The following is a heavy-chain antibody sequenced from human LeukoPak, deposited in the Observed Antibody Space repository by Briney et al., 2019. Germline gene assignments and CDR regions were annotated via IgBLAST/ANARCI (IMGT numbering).Heavy chain of an antibody. CDR3: AKSPTHGLALPDY. D-gene: IGHD6-19*01. J-gene: IGHJ4*02. CDR1: GCTFSSYA. V-gene: IGHV3-23*01. CDR2: ITGSGGNT. Sequence: GGSLRLSCVASGCTFSSYAMSWVRPAPGKGLKWVSAITGSGGNTYYADSAQGRFTISRDNSKNTLYLQMNSLRAEDTAVYYCAKSPTHGLALPDYWGQGTLVTVSS.